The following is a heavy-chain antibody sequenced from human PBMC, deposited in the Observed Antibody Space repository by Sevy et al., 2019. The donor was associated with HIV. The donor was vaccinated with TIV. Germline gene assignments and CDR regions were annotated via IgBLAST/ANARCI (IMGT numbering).Heavy chain of an antibody. V-gene: IGHV1-24*01. CDR3: ATVAVMLHYFDY. J-gene: IGHJ4*02. CDR2: FDPEDGET. CDR1: GYTLTELS. Sequence: ASVKVSCKVSGYTLTELSMHWVRQAPGKGLEWMGGFDPEDGETIYAQKFQGRVTMTEDTSTDTAYMELSSLRSEDTAVYYCATVAVMLHYFDYWGQGTLVTVSS. D-gene: IGHD2-8*01.